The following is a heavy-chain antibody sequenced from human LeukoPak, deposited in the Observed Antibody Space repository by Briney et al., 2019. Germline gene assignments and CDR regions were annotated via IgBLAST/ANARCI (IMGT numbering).Heavy chain of an antibody. V-gene: IGHV3-23*01. CDR2: ISGSGGST. D-gene: IGHD3-10*01. J-gene: IGHJ4*02. CDR1: GFTFSSNA. Sequence: GGSLRLSCAASGFTFSSNAMSWVRQAPGKGLEWVSAISGSGGSTYYADSVKGRFTISRDNSKNTLYLQMNSLRAEDTAVYYCAKFTLYGSGSYYKGRDYFDYWGQGTLVTVSS. CDR3: AKFTLYGSGSYYKGRDYFDY.